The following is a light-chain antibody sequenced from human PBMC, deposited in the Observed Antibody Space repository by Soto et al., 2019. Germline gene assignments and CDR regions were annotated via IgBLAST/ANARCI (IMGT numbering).Light chain of an antibody. CDR3: QQYGKSPYT. CDR1: QNVTYNY. V-gene: IGKV3-20*01. Sequence: EIVLTQSPGTLSLSPGERATLSCRASQNVTYNYVTWYQQKGGQSPRLLIHGASSRATGIPDRFSGSGSGTDFTLIISRVEPEDFAVYYCQQYGKSPYTFGQGTKLEI. CDR2: GAS. J-gene: IGKJ2*01.